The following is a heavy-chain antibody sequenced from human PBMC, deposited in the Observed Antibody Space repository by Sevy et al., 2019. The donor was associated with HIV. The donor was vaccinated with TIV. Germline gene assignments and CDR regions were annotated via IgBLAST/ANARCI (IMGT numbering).Heavy chain of an antibody. CDR3: TRERVQYYYDSSGYPGAFDI. CDR2: IRSKAYGGTT. Sequence: GGSLRLSCTASGFTFGDYAMSWFRQAPGKGQEWVGFIRSKAYGGTTEYAASVKGRFTISRDDSKSIAYLQMNSLKTEDTAVYYCTRERVQYYYDSSGYPGAFDIWGQGTMVTVS. CDR1: GFTFGDYA. V-gene: IGHV3-49*03. J-gene: IGHJ3*02. D-gene: IGHD3-22*01.